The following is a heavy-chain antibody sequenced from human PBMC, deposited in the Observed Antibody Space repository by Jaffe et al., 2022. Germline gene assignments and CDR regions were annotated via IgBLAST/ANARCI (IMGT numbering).Heavy chain of an antibody. J-gene: IGHJ5*02. CDR1: GYTFTSYY. D-gene: IGHD5-12*01. CDR3: ARDLTPRGYSGYDLGLGWFDP. CDR2: INPSGGST. Sequence: QVQLVQSGAEVKKPGASVKVSCKASGYTFTSYYMHWVRQAPGQGLEWMGIINPSGGSTSYAQKFQGRVTMTRDTSTSTVYMELSSLRSEDTAVYYCARDLTPRGYSGYDLGLGWFDPWGQGTLVTVSS. V-gene: IGHV1-46*01.